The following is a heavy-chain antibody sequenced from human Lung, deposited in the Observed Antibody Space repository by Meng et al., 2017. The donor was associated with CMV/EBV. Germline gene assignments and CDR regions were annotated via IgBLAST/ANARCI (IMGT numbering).Heavy chain of an antibody. J-gene: IGHJ4*02. D-gene: IGHD1-26*01. Sequence: GXXLVXPTQTLTLTCTFSGFSLSTSGMCVSWVRQPPGKALEWLALIDWDDDKYYSTSLKTRLTISKDTSKNQVVLTMTNMDPVDTATYYCARTVGRELHFDYWGQGXLVTVSS. CDR1: GFSLSTSGMC. CDR2: IDWDDDK. CDR3: ARTVGRELHFDY. V-gene: IGHV2-70*20.